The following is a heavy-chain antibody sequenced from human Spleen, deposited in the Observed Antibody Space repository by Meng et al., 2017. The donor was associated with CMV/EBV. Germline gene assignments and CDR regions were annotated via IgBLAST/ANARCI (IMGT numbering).Heavy chain of an antibody. CDR3: VRDCGGNCYDAFDI. Sequence: ASVKVSCKASGYTYTGYYMHWVRQAPGQGLEWMGWINPNHGGTNYAQKFQGRVTMTRDTSTSTAYMELSSLRSDDPAVYYCVRDCGGNCYDAFDIWGQGTMVTVSS. CDR1: GYTYTGYY. D-gene: IGHD2-21*02. CDR2: INPNHGGT. J-gene: IGHJ3*02. V-gene: IGHV1-2*02.